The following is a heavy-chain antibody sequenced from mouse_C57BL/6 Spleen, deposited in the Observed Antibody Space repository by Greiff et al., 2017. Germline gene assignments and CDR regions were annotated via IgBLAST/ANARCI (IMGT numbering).Heavy chain of an antibody. Sequence: QVQLQQPGAELVRPGSSVKLSCKASGYTFTSYWMHWVKQRPIQGLEWIGNIDPSDSETHYNQKFKDKATLTVDKSSSTAYMQLSRLTSEDSAVYYCALTAQATDYAMGYWGRGTSVTVSS. CDR3: ALTAQATDYAMGY. D-gene: IGHD3-2*02. V-gene: IGHV1-52*01. J-gene: IGHJ4*01. CDR2: IDPSDSET. CDR1: GYTFTSYW.